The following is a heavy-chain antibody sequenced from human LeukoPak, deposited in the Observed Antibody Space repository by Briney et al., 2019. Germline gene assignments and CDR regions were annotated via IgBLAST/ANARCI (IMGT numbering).Heavy chain of an antibody. J-gene: IGHJ6*03. CDR2: TYYRSKWYN. Sequence: PSQTLSLTCAISGDSVSSNSAAWNWIRQSPSRGLEWLGRTYYRSKWYNDYAVSVKSRITINPDTSKNQFSLQLNSVTPEDTAVYYCARGTTRSSGYLGARRGHYYMDVRGKGTTVTVSS. V-gene: IGHV6-1*01. D-gene: IGHD3-22*01. CDR3: ARGTTRSSGYLGARRGHYYMDV. CDR1: GDSVSSNSAA.